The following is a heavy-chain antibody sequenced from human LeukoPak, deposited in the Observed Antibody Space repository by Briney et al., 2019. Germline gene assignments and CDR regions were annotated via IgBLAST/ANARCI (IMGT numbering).Heavy chain of an antibody. V-gene: IGHV3-30*04. J-gene: IGHJ4*02. CDR2: ISYDGSNK. CDR1: GFTFSSYA. CDR3: AKDLDYLNTYYYDSSGYLMGSSVDY. Sequence: GGSLRLSCAASGFTFSSYAMHWVRQAPGKGLEWVAVISYDGSNKYYADSVKGRFTISRDNSKNTLYLQMNSLRAEDTAVYYCAKDLDYLNTYYYDSSGYLMGSSVDYWGQGTLVTVSS. D-gene: IGHD3-22*01.